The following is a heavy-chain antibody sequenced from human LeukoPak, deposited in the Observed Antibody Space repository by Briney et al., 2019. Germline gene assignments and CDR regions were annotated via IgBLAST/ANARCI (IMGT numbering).Heavy chain of an antibody. D-gene: IGHD3-10*01. V-gene: IGHV4-59*08. CDR2: LYYNWST. Sequence: SDTLSLTCTVCIRFHRSFYGRGTPRPRAKARVGSVYLYYNWSTNYNPSLKSRGTISVDTSNSQFSLKLRSVTAADTGVYHCERHGGYYYGSGSYHWFDPWGKGTLVTVSS. J-gene: IGHJ5*02. CDR3: ERHGGYYYGSGSYHWFDP. CDR1: IRFHRSFY.